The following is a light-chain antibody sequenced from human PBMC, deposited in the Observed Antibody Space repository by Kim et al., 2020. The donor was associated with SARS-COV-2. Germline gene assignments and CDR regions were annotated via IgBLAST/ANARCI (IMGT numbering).Light chain of an antibody. J-gene: IGKJ2*01. V-gene: IGKV3-15*01. CDR2: STS. CDR1: QSIGTN. Sequence: EIVMTQSPATLSVSPGERATLSCRASQSIGTNLAWYQQKPGQAPRLLIYSTSTRATGIPARFSGSGSGTEFTLTISSLQSEDFAVYYCQQYNNWPLYTFGQGTKLEI. CDR3: QQYNNWPLYT.